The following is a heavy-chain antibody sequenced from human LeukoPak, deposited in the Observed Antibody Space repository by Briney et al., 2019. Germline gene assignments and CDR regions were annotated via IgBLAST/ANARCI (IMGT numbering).Heavy chain of an antibody. CDR2: FDPEDGET. V-gene: IGHV1-24*01. CDR3: ARDPEFVVPAALGPIYYYYMDV. Sequence: ASVKVSCKVSGYTLTELSMHWVRQAPGKGLEWMGGFDPEDGETINAQKFQGRVTMTRDTSISTAYMELSRLRSDDTAVYYCARDPEFVVPAALGPIYYYYMDVWGKGTTVTVSS. CDR1: GYTLTELS. D-gene: IGHD2-2*01. J-gene: IGHJ6*03.